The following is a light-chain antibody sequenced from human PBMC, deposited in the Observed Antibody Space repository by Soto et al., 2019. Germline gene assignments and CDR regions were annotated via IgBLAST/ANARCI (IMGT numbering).Light chain of an antibody. Sequence: EIVMTQSPATLSVSPGERATLSCRVSQSVSSNLAWYQQKPGQAPRLLIYGASTRATGIPARFSGSGSGTEFTLTISSLQSEDFVVYYCQQYNNWPQTFGQGTKVEIK. CDR1: QSVSSN. CDR2: GAS. V-gene: IGKV3-15*01. J-gene: IGKJ1*01. CDR3: QQYNNWPQT.